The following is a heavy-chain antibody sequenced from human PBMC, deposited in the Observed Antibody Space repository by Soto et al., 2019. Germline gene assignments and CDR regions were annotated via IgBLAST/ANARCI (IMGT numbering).Heavy chain of an antibody. J-gene: IGHJ5*02. CDR1: GGTFSSYA. V-gene: IGHV1-69*06. D-gene: IGHD2-2*02. CDR3: ARGRVPYCSSTSCYIPARFDT. CDR2: IIPIFGTA. Sequence: SVKVSCKASGGTFSSYAISWVRQAPGQGLEWMGGIIPIFGTANYAQKFQGRVTITADKSTSTAYMELSSLRSEDTAVYYCARGRVPYCSSTSCYIPARFDTWGQGTLVTVSS.